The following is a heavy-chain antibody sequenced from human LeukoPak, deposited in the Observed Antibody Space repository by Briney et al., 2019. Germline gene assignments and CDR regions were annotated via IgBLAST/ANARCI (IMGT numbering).Heavy chain of an antibody. CDR2: IIPIFGTA. V-gene: IGHV1-69*13. J-gene: IGHJ5*02. CDR1: GGTFSSYA. CDR3: AENRPYSSGREDWFDP. D-gene: IGHD6-19*01. Sequence: ASVKVSCKASGGTFSSYAISWVRQAPGQGLEWMGGIIPIFGTANYAQKFQGRVTITADESTSTAYMELSSLRSEDTAVYYCAENRPYSSGREDWFDPWGQGTLVTVSS.